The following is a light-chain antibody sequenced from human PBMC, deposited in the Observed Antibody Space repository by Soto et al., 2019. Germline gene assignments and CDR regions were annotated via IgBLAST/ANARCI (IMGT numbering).Light chain of an antibody. J-gene: IGLJ2*01. Sequence: QSVLTQRPSASGSPGQSVTISCTGTSIDVGAYNYVSWYQHYPGKAPKLMIYEVNKRPSGVPDRFSGSKSGDTASLTVSGLQADDEADYFCGSFAGSNNFIFGEGTKLTVL. V-gene: IGLV2-8*01. CDR3: GSFAGSNNFI. CDR2: EVN. CDR1: SIDVGAYNY.